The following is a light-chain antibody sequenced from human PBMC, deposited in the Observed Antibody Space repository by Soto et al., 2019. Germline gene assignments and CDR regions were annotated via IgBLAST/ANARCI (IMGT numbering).Light chain of an antibody. J-gene: IGKJ2*01. CDR2: GAS. CDR1: QTVSYIY. V-gene: IGKV3-20*01. Sequence: EIVLTQSPGTLSLSPGERATLSCRASQTVSYIYLAWYQQKPGQAPRLLIYGASSRATGIPDRLSGSGSGTDFTLTITRLEPEDFAIYYCQQYTGSSYTFGQGTKLEIK. CDR3: QQYTGSSYT.